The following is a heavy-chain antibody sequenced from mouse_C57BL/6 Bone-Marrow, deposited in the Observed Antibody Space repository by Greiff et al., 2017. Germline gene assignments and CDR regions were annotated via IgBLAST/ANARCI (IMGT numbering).Heavy chain of an antibody. CDR2: IDPSDSYT. Sequence: QVQLQQPGAELVMPGASVKLSCKASGYTFTSYWMHWVKQRPGQGLEWIGEIDPSDSYTNYKQKFKGKSTLTVDKSSSTAYMQLSSLTSEDSAVYYCATLITTVVANLYFDVWGTGTTVTVSS. CDR3: ATLITTVVANLYFDV. J-gene: IGHJ1*03. CDR1: GYTFTSYW. D-gene: IGHD1-1*01. V-gene: IGHV1-69*01.